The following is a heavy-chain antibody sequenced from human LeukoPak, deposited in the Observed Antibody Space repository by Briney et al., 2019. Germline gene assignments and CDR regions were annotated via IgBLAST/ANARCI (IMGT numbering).Heavy chain of an antibody. CDR3: ARGHEMATITPAY. Sequence: PGGSLRLSCAASGFTFSSYSMNWVRQAPGKGLEWVSSISSSSSYIYYADSVKGRFTIARDNFKNTLFLQMHSLRAEDTAMYFCARGHEMATITPAYWGQGTMVIVSS. D-gene: IGHD5-24*01. J-gene: IGHJ4*02. CDR2: ISSSSSYI. V-gene: IGHV3-21*01. CDR1: GFTFSSYS.